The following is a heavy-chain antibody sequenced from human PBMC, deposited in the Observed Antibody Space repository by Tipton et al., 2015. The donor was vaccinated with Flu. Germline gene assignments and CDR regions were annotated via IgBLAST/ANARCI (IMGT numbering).Heavy chain of an antibody. CDR3: ARAFGVVPFFDN. D-gene: IGHD3-3*01. CDR1: GDSMSSLY. V-gene: IGHV4-4*07. Sequence: TLSLTCTVSGDSMSSLYWSWIRQPAGKGLEWIGRIYTSGSAKYHPSLKSRVTMSVDTSKNQFSLNLTSVTAADTAVFYCARAFGVVPFFDNWGQGTLVTVSS. J-gene: IGHJ4*02. CDR2: IYTSGSA.